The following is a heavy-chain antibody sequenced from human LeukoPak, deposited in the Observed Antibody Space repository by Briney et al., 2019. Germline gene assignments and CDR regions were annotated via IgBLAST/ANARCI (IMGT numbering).Heavy chain of an antibody. CDR1: GFTFSSYA. CDR3: AHRNTSMVRVDY. CDR2: ISGSGGST. D-gene: IGHD5-18*01. Sequence: GGSLRLSCAASGFTFSSYAMSWVRQAPGKGLEWVSAISGSGGSTYYADSVKGRFTISRDNSKNTLYLQMSSLKTEDTAVYFCAHRNTSMVRVDYWGQGTLVTVSS. V-gene: IGHV3-23*01. J-gene: IGHJ4*02.